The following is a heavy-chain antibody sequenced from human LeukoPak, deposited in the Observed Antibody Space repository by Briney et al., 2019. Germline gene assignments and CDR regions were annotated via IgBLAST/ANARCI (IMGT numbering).Heavy chain of an antibody. J-gene: IGHJ3*02. CDR3: ARRESSGYDAFDI. CDR1: GGSISSYY. Sequence: SETLSLTCTLSGGSISSYYWSWIRQPPGKGLEWIGYIYYSGSTNYNPSLKSRVTISVDTSKNQFSLKLSSVTAADTAVYYCARRESSGYDAFDIWGQGTMVTVSS. V-gene: IGHV4-59*01. D-gene: IGHD3-22*01. CDR2: IYYSGST.